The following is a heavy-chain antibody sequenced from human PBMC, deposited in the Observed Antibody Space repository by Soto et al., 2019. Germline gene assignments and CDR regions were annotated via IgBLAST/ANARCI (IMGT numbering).Heavy chain of an antibody. J-gene: IGHJ4*02. CDR1: GFTFSSYA. CDR2: ISGSGDST. D-gene: IGHD2-15*01. V-gene: IGHV3-23*01. CDR3: AKDARGCNGCTCYSTN. Sequence: GGSLRLSCAASGFTFSSYAMSWVRQAPGKGLEWVSGISGSGDSTYYANSGKGRFAISRDNSKNTLYLQMNSLGAEDTAVYYCAKDARGCNGCTCYSTNWGLGTLVTVSS.